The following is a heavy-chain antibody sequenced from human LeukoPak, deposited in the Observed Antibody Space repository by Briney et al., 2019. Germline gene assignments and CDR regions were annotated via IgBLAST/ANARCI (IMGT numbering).Heavy chain of an antibody. CDR1: GGSISSYY. V-gene: IGHV4-4*07. Sequence: SETLSLTCTVSGGSISSYYWSWIRQPAGKGLEWIGRIYTSGSTNYNPSLKSRVTVSVDTSKNQFSLKLSSVTAADTAVYYCARAFGDFWSGYYGFDYWGQGTLVTVSS. CDR2: IYTSGST. D-gene: IGHD3-3*01. CDR3: ARAFGDFWSGYYGFDY. J-gene: IGHJ4*02.